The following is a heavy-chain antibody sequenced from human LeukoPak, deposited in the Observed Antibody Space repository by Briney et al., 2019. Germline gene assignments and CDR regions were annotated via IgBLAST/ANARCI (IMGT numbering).Heavy chain of an antibody. J-gene: IGHJ3*02. CDR3: ARGPLGTGAFDI. CDR2: TYYRSKWYN. CDR1: GDSVSSDSAA. V-gene: IGHV6-1*01. Sequence: SQTLSLTCAISGDSVSSDSAAYNRIRQSPSRGLEWLGRTYYRSKWYNEYAVSVKSRITINPDTSKNQFSLQLNSVTPEDTAVYYCARGPLGTGAFDIWGQGTMVTVSS. D-gene: IGHD6-13*01.